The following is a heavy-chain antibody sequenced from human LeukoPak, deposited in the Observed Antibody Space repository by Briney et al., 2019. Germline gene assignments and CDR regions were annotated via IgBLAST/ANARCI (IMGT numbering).Heavy chain of an antibody. J-gene: IGHJ4*02. Sequence: GGALRLSCAASGFSFDTHGMHWVRQAPGKGLEGVAVIWYDGSKKYYADSVKGRFTISRDNSKKSLFLQMNSLRAEDTAVYYCAKDWYYYGSGSYLGPVFDHWGQGTLVTVSS. V-gene: IGHV3-33*06. CDR3: AKDWYYYGSGSYLGPVFDH. CDR1: GFSFDTHG. CDR2: IWYDGSKK. D-gene: IGHD3-10*01.